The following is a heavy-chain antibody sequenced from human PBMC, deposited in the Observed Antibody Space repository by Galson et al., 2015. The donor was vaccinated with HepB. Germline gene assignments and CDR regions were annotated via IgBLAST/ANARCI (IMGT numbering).Heavy chain of an antibody. D-gene: IGHD1-26*01. J-gene: IGHJ4*02. CDR3: ARAQLLEVGATPFDY. V-gene: IGHV3-48*04. Sequence: SLRLSCAASGFTFSSYSMNWVRQAPGKGLEWVSYISSSSSTIYYADSVKGRFTISRDNAKNSLYLQMNSLRAEDTAVYYCARAQLLEVGATPFDYWGQGTLVTVSS. CDR2: ISSSSSTI. CDR1: GFTFSSYS.